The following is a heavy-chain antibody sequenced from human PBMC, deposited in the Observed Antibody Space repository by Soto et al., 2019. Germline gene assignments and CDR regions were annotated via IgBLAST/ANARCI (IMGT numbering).Heavy chain of an antibody. CDR1: GFSLSSRGVG. CDR3: AHRAGLQGNFDGGYFDF. D-gene: IGHD1-1*01. J-gene: IGHJ4*02. CDR2: IYWDDDK. Sequence: QITLKESGPTRVKPTQTLTLACTLSGFSLSSRGVGVGWIRQPPGKALEQLALIYWDDDKRYSQSLKSPLTSNNDPDINQVVLTLTNIDPLYTATYYCAHRAGLQGNFDGGYFDFGGQDALVTVSS. V-gene: IGHV2-5*02.